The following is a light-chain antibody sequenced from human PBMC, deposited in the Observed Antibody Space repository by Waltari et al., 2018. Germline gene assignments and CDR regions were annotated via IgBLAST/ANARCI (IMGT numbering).Light chain of an antibody. CDR1: SIDVGKYKR. V-gene: IGLV2-23*02. CDR2: AVS. CDR3: SSYAGSSKGV. J-gene: IGLJ2*01. Sequence: QSALTQPAPVSGSPGQSITISCTGTSIDVGKYKRVSWYQQHPGKAPKLMIYAVSKRPSGVSDRFSGSKSGDMASLTISGLQPEDEAEYFCSSYAGSSKGVFGGGTKVTVL.